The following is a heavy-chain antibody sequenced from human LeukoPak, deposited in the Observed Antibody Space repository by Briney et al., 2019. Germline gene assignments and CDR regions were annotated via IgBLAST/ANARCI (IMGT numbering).Heavy chain of an antibody. CDR1: EFTFSNYA. Sequence: PGWSLRLSCAASEFTFSNYAMSWVRQAPGKGLEWVSVIPGTGCSKYYADSVKGRFTISRDHSKNPLYLQMTSLRAEDTAVYYCVKGVRMGVTSAFDIWGQGTMVTVS. D-gene: IGHD1-26*01. V-gene: IGHV3-23*01. J-gene: IGHJ3*02. CDR2: IPGTGCSK. CDR3: VKGVRMGVTSAFDI.